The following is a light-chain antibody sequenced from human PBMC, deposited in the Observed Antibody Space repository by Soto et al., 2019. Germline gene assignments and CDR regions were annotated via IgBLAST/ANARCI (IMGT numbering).Light chain of an antibody. J-gene: IGLJ2*01. Sequence: QSVLTQPPSVSAAPGQKVTISCSGSSSNIGNNYVSWYQQFPGTAPKLLIYDNNKRPSGIPDRFSGSKSGTSATLDITGLQTGDEADYYCGTWGSSLSAVVFGGGTKLTVL. CDR3: GTWGSSLSAVV. CDR1: SSNIGNNY. CDR2: DNN. V-gene: IGLV1-51*01.